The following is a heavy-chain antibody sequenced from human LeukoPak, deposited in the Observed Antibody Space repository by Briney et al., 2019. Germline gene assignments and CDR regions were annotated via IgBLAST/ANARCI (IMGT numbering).Heavy chain of an antibody. V-gene: IGHV4-31*03. Sequence: SETLSLTCTVSGGSISSGDYYWSWIRQHPGKGLEWIGYIHYSGSTYYNPSLKSRVTISVDTSKKQFSLKLSSVTAADTAVYYCARDLLSTAGYFDYWGQGTLVTVSS. CDR1: GGSISSGDYY. CDR3: ARDLLSTAGYFDY. CDR2: IHYSGST. J-gene: IGHJ4*02. D-gene: IGHD6-19*01.